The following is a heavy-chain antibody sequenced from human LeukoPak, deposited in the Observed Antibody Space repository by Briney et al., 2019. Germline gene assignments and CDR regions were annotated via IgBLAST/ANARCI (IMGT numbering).Heavy chain of an antibody. CDR3: ARAYKYQLPTY. Sequence: SETLSLTCAVYGGSFSGYYWSWIRQPPGKGLEWIGYIYYSGSTYYNPSLKSRVTISVDTSKNQFSLKLSSVTAADTAVYYCARAYKYQLPTYWGQGTLVTVSS. D-gene: IGHD2-2*01. V-gene: IGHV4-30-4*02. J-gene: IGHJ4*02. CDR2: IYYSGST. CDR1: GGSFSGYY.